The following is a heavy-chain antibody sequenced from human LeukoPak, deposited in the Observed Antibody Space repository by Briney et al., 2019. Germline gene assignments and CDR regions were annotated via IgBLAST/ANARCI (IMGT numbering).Heavy chain of an antibody. CDR3: ARVAMSDSSGYCDY. CDR2: ISYDGSNK. CDR1: GFTFSSYA. V-gene: IGHV3-30*03. D-gene: IGHD3-22*01. J-gene: IGHJ4*02. Sequence: GGSLRLSCAASGFTFSSYAMSWVRQAPGKGLEWVAVISYDGSNKYYVDSVKGRFTISRDNSKNTLYLQMNSLRDEDTAVYYCARVAMSDSSGYCDYWGQGTLVTVSS.